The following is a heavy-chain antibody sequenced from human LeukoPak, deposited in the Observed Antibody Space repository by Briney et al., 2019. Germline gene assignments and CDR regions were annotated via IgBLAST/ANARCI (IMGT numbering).Heavy chain of an antibody. CDR3: ARDAGDIVVVPAARNYFDY. D-gene: IGHD2-2*01. Sequence: ASVKVSCKASGGTFSSYAISWVRQAPGQGLEWMGGVNPNSGGTNYAQKFQGRVTMTRDTSISTAYMELSRLRSDDTAVYYCARDAGDIVVVPAARNYFDYWGQGTLVTVSS. CDR1: GGTFSSYA. CDR2: VNPNSGGT. V-gene: IGHV1-2*02. J-gene: IGHJ4*02.